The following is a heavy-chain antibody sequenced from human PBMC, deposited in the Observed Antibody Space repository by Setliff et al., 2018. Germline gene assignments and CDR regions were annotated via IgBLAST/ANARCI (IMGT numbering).Heavy chain of an antibody. CDR2: IRNKDNSYTT. CDR3: TRGYDILTGYETTLDY. V-gene: IGHV3-72*01. J-gene: IGHJ4*02. CDR1: GFTFSDYY. D-gene: IGHD3-9*01. Sequence: GSLRLSCAASGFTFSDYYMDWLRQAPGKGLEWVGRIRNKDNSYTTEYAASVKGRFTISRDDSKSIAYLQMNSLKTEDTAVYYCTRGYDILTGYETTLDYWGQGTLVTVSS.